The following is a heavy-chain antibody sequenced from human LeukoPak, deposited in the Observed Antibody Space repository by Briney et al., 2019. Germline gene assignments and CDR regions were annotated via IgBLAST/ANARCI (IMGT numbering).Heavy chain of an antibody. CDR2: IYYSGST. D-gene: IGHD4-17*01. V-gene: IGHV4-59*08. J-gene: IGHJ5*02. CDR1: GGSISSYY. Sequence: SETLSLTCTVSGGSISSYYSSWIRQHPGKGLEWIGYIYYSGSTYYNPSLKSRVTISVDTSKNQFSLKLSSVTAADTAVYYCATVTTQTRWVPWFDPWGQGTLVTVSS. CDR3: ATVTTQTRWVPWFDP.